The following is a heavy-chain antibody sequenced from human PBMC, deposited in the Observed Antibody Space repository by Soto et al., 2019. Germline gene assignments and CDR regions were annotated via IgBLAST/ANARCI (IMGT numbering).Heavy chain of an antibody. CDR2: IKSKTGGGTS. J-gene: IGHJ4*02. CDR3: ATEIQQHLVNDY. V-gene: IGHV3-15*01. D-gene: IGHD6-13*01. Sequence: VQLVESGGGLVKPGGSLRLSCAASGFPFSNAWMSWVRQAPGKGLEWVGRIKSKTGGGTSDYATPVKGRFTISRDDSKNTLFLQMNSLTTEDTALYFCATEIQQHLVNDYWGQGTLVTVAA. CDR1: GFPFSNAW.